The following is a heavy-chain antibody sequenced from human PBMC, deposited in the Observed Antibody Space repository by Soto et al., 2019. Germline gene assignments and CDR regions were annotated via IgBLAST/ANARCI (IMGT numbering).Heavy chain of an antibody. V-gene: IGHV1-18*01. CDR2: ISAYNGNT. Sequence: ASVKVSCKASGYTFTSYGISWVRQAPGQGLEWMGWISAYNGNTNYAQKLQGRVTMTTDTSTSTAYMELRSLRSDDTAVYYCARDIVVVPAAMTGTGFEDWGQGTLVTVFS. CDR1: GYTFTSYG. J-gene: IGHJ4*02. D-gene: IGHD2-2*01. CDR3: ARDIVVVPAAMTGTGFED.